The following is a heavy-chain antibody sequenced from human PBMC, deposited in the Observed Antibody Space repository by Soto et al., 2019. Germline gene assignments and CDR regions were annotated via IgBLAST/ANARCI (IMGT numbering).Heavy chain of an antibody. D-gene: IGHD2-21*02. CDR1: GGSNSSGGYF. V-gene: IGHV4-31*03. Sequence: QVQLQESGPGLVKPSQTLSLTCSVSGGSNSSGGYFWSWIRQPPGKGLEWIGYIYYSGSAYYNPSLKSRLTMSVDTSKSHFSLRLNSVTAAGTAVYYCARGFGGYSSFRYYYHGMDVWGQGTTVAVSS. CDR2: IYYSGSA. CDR3: ARGFGGYSSFRYYYHGMDV. J-gene: IGHJ6*02.